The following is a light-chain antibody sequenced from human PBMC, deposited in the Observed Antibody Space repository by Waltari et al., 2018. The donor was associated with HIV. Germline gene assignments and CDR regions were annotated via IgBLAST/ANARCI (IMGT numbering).Light chain of an antibody. CDR3: HSEDTTGTAF. J-gene: IGLJ2*01. CDR1: GLSKHY. CDR2: GDT. Sequence: SSDLTQVPSVSVSPGQTAKITCSGDGLSKHYVHWYRQKTGQAPVLGICGDTERPTASPELFSRGTAGTTVTWTISGVMAVDEAEYSCHSEDTTGTAFVGEGTML. V-gene: IGLV3-25*03.